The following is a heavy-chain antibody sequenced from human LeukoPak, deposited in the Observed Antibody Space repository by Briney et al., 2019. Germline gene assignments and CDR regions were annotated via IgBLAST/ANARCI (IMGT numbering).Heavy chain of an antibody. CDR2: IWYDGSNK. D-gene: IGHD1-1*01. CDR3: ARERQGTGGFDY. V-gene: IGHV3-33*01. J-gene: IGHJ4*02. Sequence: GRSLRLSCAASGFTFSSYGVHWVRQAPGKGLEWVAVIWYDGSNKYYADSVKGRFTISRDNSKNTLYLQMNSLRAEDTAVYYCARERQGTGGFDYWGQGTLVTVSS. CDR1: GFTFSSYG.